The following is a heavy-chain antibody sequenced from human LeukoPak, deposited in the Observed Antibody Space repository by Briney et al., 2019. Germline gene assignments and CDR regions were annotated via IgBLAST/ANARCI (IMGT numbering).Heavy chain of an antibody. D-gene: IGHD6-13*01. J-gene: IGHJ5*02. V-gene: IGHV4-59*01. Sequence: SETLSLTCIVSGGSISSDYWSWIRQPPGKGLEWIGYIYYSGSTNYNPSLKSRATISVDTSRNQFSLKLNSMTAANTAVYYCARDHQQLGRFDPWGQGTLVTVSS. CDR1: GGSISSDY. CDR2: IYYSGST. CDR3: ARDHQQLGRFDP.